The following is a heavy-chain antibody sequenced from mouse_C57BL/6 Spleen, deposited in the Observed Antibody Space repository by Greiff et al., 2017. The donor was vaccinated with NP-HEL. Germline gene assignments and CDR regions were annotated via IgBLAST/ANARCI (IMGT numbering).Heavy chain of an antibody. J-gene: IGHJ4*01. D-gene: IGHD1-1*01. CDR2: IYPGDGDT. CDR3: ASGNYYGSSYDAMDY. V-gene: IGHV1-80*01. CDR1: GYAFSSYW. Sequence: QVQLQQSGAELVKPGASVKISCKASGYAFSSYWMNWVKQRPGKGLEWIGQIYPGDGDTNYNGKFKGKATLTADKSSSTAYMQLSSLTSEDSAVYFCASGNYYGSSYDAMDYWGQGTSVTVSS.